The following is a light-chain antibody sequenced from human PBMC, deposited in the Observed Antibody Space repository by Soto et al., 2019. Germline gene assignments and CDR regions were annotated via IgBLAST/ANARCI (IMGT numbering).Light chain of an antibody. Sequence: DIVMTQSPDSVAVSLGERATINCKSSQSLLFRSNNKNYLAWYQQKPGQPPKLLIYWASTRESGVPDRFSGSGSGTDFTLTISSLQAEDVAVYYCQQYYMTPPWTFGQGTKVEIK. V-gene: IGKV4-1*01. CDR3: QQYYMTPPWT. CDR2: WAS. CDR1: QSLLFRSNNKNY. J-gene: IGKJ1*01.